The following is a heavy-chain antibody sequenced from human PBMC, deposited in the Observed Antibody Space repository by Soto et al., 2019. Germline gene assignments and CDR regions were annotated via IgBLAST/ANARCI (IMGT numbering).Heavy chain of an antibody. CDR3: ANPWGGSRVRDV. CDR2: ISGSGGST. V-gene: IGHV3-23*01. Sequence: PGGYLSLSXAASGFTFSSPAMGWVSQAPGKGLEWVSAISGSGGSTYYADSVKGRFTISRDNSKNTLYLQMNSLRAEDTAVYYCANPWGGSRVRDVWGQGTTVTVSS. CDR1: GFTFSSPA. J-gene: IGHJ6*02. D-gene: IGHD2-2*01.